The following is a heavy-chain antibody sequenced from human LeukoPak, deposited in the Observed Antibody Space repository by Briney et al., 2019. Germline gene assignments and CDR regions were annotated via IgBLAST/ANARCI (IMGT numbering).Heavy chain of an antibody. V-gene: IGHV3-53*01. CDR3: ARGVEPLAANTLAY. Sequence: GGSLRLSCAASGFTLITNDMTWVRQAPGKGLEWVSDLYSDGNTKYADSVQGRFTISRDNSKNTLYLEMNSLSPDDTAVYYCARGVEPLAANTLAYWGQGTLVTVSS. J-gene: IGHJ4*02. D-gene: IGHD1-14*01. CDR2: LYSDGNT. CDR1: GFTLITND.